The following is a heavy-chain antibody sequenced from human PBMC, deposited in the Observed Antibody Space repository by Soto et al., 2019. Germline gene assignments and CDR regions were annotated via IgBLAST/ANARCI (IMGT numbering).Heavy chain of an antibody. CDR3: ARQQLLPFYYALDV. Sequence: ASETLSLTCNVSGGSISGYHWSWIRQSPGKGLEYIGYIYYRGSTNYNSSLKSRVTMSVDTSRNQFSLKMNSVTAADTAVYYCARQQLLPFYYALDVWGQGTTVTVSS. CDR2: IYYRGST. J-gene: IGHJ6*02. D-gene: IGHD1-26*01. CDR1: GGSISGYH. V-gene: IGHV4-59*01.